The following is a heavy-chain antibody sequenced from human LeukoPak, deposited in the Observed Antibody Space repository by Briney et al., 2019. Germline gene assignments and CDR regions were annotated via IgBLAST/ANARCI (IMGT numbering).Heavy chain of an antibody. Sequence: GASVKVSCKASGYTFTGYYVHWVRQAPGQGLEWMGWINHNSGATDYAQKFQGRVTMTSDTSISTAYVELSRLRSDDTAVYYCASQVLTDYYFDSWGQGTLLTVSS. J-gene: IGHJ4*02. CDR1: GYTFTGYY. D-gene: IGHD2-21*02. CDR3: ASQVLTDYYFDS. V-gene: IGHV1-2*02. CDR2: INHNSGAT.